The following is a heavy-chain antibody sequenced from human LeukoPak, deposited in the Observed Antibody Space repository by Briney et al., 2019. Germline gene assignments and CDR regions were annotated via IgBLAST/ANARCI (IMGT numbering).Heavy chain of an antibody. CDR1: GYTFTGYY. V-gene: IGHV1-2*02. CDR2: INPNSGGT. Sequence: ASVNVSCKASGYTFTGYYMHWVRQPPGQGLEWMGWINPNSGGTNYAQKFQGRVTMTRDTSISTAYMELSRLRSDDTAVYYCARVHYSSSWYGEVADYWGQGTLVTVSS. D-gene: IGHD6-13*01. J-gene: IGHJ4*02. CDR3: ARVHYSSSWYGEVADY.